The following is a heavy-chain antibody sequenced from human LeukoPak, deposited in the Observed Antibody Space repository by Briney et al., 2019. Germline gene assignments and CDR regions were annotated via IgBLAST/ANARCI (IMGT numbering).Heavy chain of an antibody. Sequence: GRSLRLSCAASGFTFSSYGMHWVRQAPGKGLERVAVIWYDGSNTYYADSVKGRFTISRDNSKNTLYLQMNSLRAEDTAVYYCASYVLGDAFDIWGQGTMVTVSS. D-gene: IGHD3-3*02. CDR1: GFTFSSYG. CDR3: ASYVLGDAFDI. J-gene: IGHJ3*02. V-gene: IGHV3-33*01. CDR2: IWYDGSNT.